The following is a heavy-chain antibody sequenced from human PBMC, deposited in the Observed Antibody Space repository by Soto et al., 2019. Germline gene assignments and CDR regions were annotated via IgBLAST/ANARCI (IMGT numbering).Heavy chain of an antibody. J-gene: IGHJ3*02. D-gene: IGHD3-22*01. V-gene: IGHV1-3*01. CDR2: INAGNGNT. CDR3: ARDWYYYDSSGYYFNDAFDI. CDR1: GYTFTSYA. Sequence: ASVKVSCKASGYTFTSYAMNWVRQAPGQRLEWMGWINAGNGNTKYSQKFQGRVTITRDTSASTAYMELSSLRSEDTAVYYCARDWYYYDSSGYYFNDAFDIWGQGTMVTVSS.